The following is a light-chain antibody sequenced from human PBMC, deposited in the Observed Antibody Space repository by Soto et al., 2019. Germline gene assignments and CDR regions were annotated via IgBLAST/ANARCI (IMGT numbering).Light chain of an antibody. Sequence: DIQMTQSPSSLSVSVGDRVTITCRASQSITNYLNWYQQKQGKAPKLLVYAASSVQSGVPSRFSGNGSGTDFTLNISSLQPEDFASYYCQQSDSYPYTFGQGTKLEIK. J-gene: IGKJ2*01. CDR1: QSITNY. V-gene: IGKV1-39*01. CDR2: AAS. CDR3: QQSDSYPYT.